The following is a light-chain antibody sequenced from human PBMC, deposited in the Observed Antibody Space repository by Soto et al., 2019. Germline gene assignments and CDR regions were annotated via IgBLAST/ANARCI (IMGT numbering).Light chain of an antibody. CDR3: QQRNNWPGT. CDR2: DAS. Sequence: EIVLTQSPSTLSWSPGERATLSWGASQSVSSYLAWYQQKHGQAPRLLIYDASNRATGVPARFSGSLYGTDFNLTISSLETEDFAVYYCQQRNNWPGTFGQGTKVDI. CDR1: QSVSSY. J-gene: IGKJ1*01. V-gene: IGKV3-11*01.